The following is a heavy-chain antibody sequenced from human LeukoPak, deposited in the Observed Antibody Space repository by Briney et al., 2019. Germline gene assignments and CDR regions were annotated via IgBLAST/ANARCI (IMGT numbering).Heavy chain of an antibody. CDR3: ARLNMPYCSSTSCYTFDY. V-gene: IGHV3-23*01. J-gene: IGHJ4*02. Sequence: GGSLRLSCAASGFTFSSYAMSWVRQAPGKGLEWVSAIGGSGGSTYYADSAKGRFTISRDNSKNTLYLQMNSLRAEDTAVYYCARLNMPYCSSTSCYTFDYWGQGTLVTVSS. D-gene: IGHD2-2*02. CDR2: IGGSGGST. CDR1: GFTFSSYA.